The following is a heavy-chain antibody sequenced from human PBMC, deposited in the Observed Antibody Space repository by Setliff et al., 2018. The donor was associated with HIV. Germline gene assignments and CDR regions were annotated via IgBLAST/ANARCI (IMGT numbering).Heavy chain of an antibody. CDR2: IYHSGST. D-gene: IGHD3-16*01. V-gene: IGHV4-4*02. CDR1: GGSLSNNNW. CDR3: ASWGAGSNSGFDY. Sequence: SETLSLTCAVSGGSLSNNNWWSWVRQTPEKGLEWIAEIYHSGSTNYNPSLKSRVTISLDTFKSQFSLKLRSVNAADTAVYYCASWGAGSNSGFDYWGRGTLVTVSS. J-gene: IGHJ4*02.